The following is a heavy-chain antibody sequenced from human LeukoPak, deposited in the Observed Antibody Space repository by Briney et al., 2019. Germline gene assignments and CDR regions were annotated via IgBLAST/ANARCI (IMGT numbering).Heavy chain of an antibody. V-gene: IGHV7-4-1*02. CDR3: ARRGSSSWYRVPLDYYYFDY. D-gene: IGHD6-13*01. J-gene: IGHJ4*02. CDR2: INTNTGNP. Sequence: ASVKVSCKASGYTFTGYYMHWVRQAPGQGLEWMGWINTNTGNPTYAQGFTGRFVFSLDTSVSTAYLQISSLKAEDTAVYYCARRGSSSWYRVPLDYYYFDYWGQGTLVTVSS. CDR1: GYTFTGYY.